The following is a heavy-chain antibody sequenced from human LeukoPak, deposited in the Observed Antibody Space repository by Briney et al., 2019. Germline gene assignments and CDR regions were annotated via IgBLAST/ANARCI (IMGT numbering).Heavy chain of an antibody. V-gene: IGHV1-18*01. J-gene: IGHJ4*02. CDR2: IGVFNGNR. Sequence: ASVKVSCKTSGYTFSRYGFSWVRQAPGQGLEWIGWIGVFNGNRNYAKSVQGRTTLTADTSTNTTYMELRSLTSDDTAVYFCGRDWDWHVQFWGQGTLITVSS. CDR3: GRDWDWHVQF. D-gene: IGHD1-26*01. CDR1: GYTFSRYG.